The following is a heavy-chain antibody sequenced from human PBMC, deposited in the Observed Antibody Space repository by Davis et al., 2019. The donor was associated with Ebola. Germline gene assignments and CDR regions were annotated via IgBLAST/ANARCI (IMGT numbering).Heavy chain of an antibody. CDR2: IRGKAYGGTT. CDR1: GSTFGEHA. CDR3: TVEMMF. D-gene: IGHD5-24*01. V-gene: IGHV3-49*04. Sequence: PGGSLRLSCTTSGSTFGEHAMSWVRQAPGKGLEWVGFIRGKAYGGTTDYAASVKGRFTISRDDSKSIAYLQINSLKIEDTAVYYCTVEMMFWGQGTLVTVSS. J-gene: IGHJ4*02.